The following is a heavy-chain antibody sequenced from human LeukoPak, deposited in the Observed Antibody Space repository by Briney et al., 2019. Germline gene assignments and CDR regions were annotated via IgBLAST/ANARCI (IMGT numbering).Heavy chain of an antibody. CDR3: AKREYYDFWSGHDAFDI. Sequence: GGSLRLSCAASGFTFSSYAMSWVRQAPGKGLEWVSAISGSGGSTYYADSVKGRFTISRDNSKNTLYLQMNSLRAEDTAVYYCAKREYYDFWSGHDAFDIWGQGTMVTVSS. V-gene: IGHV3-23*01. D-gene: IGHD3-3*01. CDR1: GFTFSSYA. J-gene: IGHJ3*02. CDR2: ISGSGGST.